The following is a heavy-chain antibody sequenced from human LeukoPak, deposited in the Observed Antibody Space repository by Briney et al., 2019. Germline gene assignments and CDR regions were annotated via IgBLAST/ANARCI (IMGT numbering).Heavy chain of an antibody. CDR3: ARGHYDFWSGYWRHYYYYYMDV. CDR2: INHSGST. J-gene: IGHJ6*03. Sequence: SETLSLTCAVYGGSFSGYYWSWICQPPGKGLEWIGEINHSGSTNYNPSLKSRVTISVDTSKNQFSLRLSSVTAADTAVYYCARGHYDFWSGYWRHYYYYYMDVWGKGTTVTVSS. V-gene: IGHV4-34*01. CDR1: GGSFSGYY. D-gene: IGHD3-3*01.